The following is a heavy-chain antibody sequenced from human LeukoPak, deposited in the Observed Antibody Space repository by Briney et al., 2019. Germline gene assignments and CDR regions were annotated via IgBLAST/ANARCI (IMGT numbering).Heavy chain of an antibody. J-gene: IGHJ4*02. CDR1: GFTFSSYW. D-gene: IGHD3-3*01. V-gene: IGHV3-74*01. CDR2: TNRDGSST. CDR3: ARDSVEWYIFDY. Sequence: GGSLRLSCAASGFTFSSYWMHSVRQAPGKGPVWVARTNRDGSSTAYADSVKGRFTISKDNAKNTLYLLMNSLRAEDTAVYYCARDSVEWYIFDYWGQGTLVTVSS.